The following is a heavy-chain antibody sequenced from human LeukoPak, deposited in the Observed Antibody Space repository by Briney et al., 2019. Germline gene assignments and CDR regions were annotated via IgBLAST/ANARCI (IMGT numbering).Heavy chain of an antibody. Sequence: SGTLSLTCGVSGGSISNTNWWSWVRQPPGRGLEWIGEISLTGLTHYNPSLESRVTVSLDKSKNQLSLNLTSVTAADTAVYYCSRENGAFSPFGYWGQGTLVTVLS. CDR1: GGSISNTNW. V-gene: IGHV4-4*02. D-gene: IGHD2-8*01. CDR3: SRENGAFSPFGY. CDR2: ISLTGLT. J-gene: IGHJ4*02.